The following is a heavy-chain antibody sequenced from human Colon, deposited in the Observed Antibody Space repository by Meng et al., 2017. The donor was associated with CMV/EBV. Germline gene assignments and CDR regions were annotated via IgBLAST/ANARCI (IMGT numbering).Heavy chain of an antibody. J-gene: IGHJ4*01. CDR1: GFTFSSYG. D-gene: IGHD5-18*01. CDR2: ISGSGGST. CDR3: AKHNTKYGYGRDYFEY. Sequence: GESLKISCVASGFTFSSYGMSWVRQAPGKGLEWVSVISGSGGSTYYGDSVKDRFTISRDNSNNTLYLQMRSLRAEDTAVYYCAKHNTKYGYGRDYFEYWGQGILVTVSS. V-gene: IGHV3-23*01.